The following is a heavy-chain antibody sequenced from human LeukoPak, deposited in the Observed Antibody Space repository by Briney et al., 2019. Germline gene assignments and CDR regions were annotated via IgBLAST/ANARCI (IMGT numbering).Heavy chain of an antibody. Sequence: GRSLRLSCAASGFTFSSYGMHWVRQAPGKGLEWVAVIWYDGSNKYYADSVKGRFTISRDNSKNMLYLQTNSLRAEDTAVYYCAKDRKAYSSGFDTWGQGTLVTVSS. J-gene: IGHJ4*02. D-gene: IGHD3-22*01. CDR1: GFTFSSYG. CDR3: AKDRKAYSSGFDT. CDR2: IWYDGSNK. V-gene: IGHV3-33*06.